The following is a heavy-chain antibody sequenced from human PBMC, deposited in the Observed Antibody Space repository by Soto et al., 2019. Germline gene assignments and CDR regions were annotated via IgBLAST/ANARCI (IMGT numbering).Heavy chain of an antibody. CDR2: INPATGAA. CDR1: GYPVTAYY. CDR3: ARGGGVGVAGSAAFDM. J-gene: IGHJ3*02. D-gene: IGHD3-3*01. Sequence: QLHLVQSGAVVKKPGASVTVSCSASGYPVTAYYMHWVRQAPGRGLEWMGGINPATGAAKYTQTFQGRGPMTRDTSTSTVFMELRGLTSEDTAVFYWARGGGVGVAGSAAFDMWGQGTLVTVSS. V-gene: IGHV1-2*02.